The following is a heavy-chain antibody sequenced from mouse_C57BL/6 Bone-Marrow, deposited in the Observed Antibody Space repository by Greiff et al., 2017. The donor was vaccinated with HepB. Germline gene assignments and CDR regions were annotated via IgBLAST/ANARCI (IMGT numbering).Heavy chain of an antibody. CDR2: IWRGGST. V-gene: IGHV2-5*01. J-gene: IGHJ4*01. CDR1: GFSLTSYG. CDR3: ASHYYGSSSYYAMDY. D-gene: IGHD1-1*01. Sequence: VKLVESGPGLVQPSQSLSITCTVSGFSLTSYGVHWVRQSPGKGLEWLGVIWRGGSTDYNAAFMSRLSITKDNSKSQVFFKMNSLQADDTAIYYCASHYYGSSSYYAMDYWGQGTSVTVSS.